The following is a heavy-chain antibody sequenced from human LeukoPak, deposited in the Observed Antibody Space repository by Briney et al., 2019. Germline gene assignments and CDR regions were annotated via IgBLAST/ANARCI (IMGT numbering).Heavy chain of an antibody. CDR2: IYYSGST. D-gene: IGHD3-22*01. CDR3: ASRDYYDFRGGGLYYYYMDV. J-gene: IGHJ6*03. V-gene: IGHV4-59*01. Sequence: SETLSLTCTVSGGSISSYYSSWIRQPPGKGLEWIGYIYYSGSTNYNPSLKSRVTISIDASKNQFSLKLSSVTAADTAVYYCASRDYYDFRGGGLYYYYMDVWGKGTTVTVSS. CDR1: GGSISSYY.